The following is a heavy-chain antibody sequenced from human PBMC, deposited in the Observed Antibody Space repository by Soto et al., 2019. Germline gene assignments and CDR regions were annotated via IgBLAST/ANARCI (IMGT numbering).Heavy chain of an antibody. Sequence: TETLSLTCTVSRDSISTYYWSWIRQPPGKGPEWIGYVSRSGTTDYNPSLESRVTISIDTSKNQFSLKLNSVTAADTAVYYCATRPPGRTWVGVFDYWSQGTLVTVSS. CDR1: RDSISTYY. V-gene: IGHV4-59*03. D-gene: IGHD3-10*01. CDR2: VSRSGTT. CDR3: ATRPPGRTWVGVFDY. J-gene: IGHJ4*02.